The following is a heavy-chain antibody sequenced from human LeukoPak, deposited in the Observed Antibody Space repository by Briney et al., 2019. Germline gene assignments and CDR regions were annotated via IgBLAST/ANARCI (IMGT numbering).Heavy chain of an antibody. CDR3: ARYNWNGWGYYYYYMDV. D-gene: IGHD1-1*01. CDR2: ISWDGGST. J-gene: IGHJ6*03. CDR1: GFTFDDYT. V-gene: IGHV3-43*01. Sequence: QPGGSLRLSCAASGFTFDDYTMHWVRQAPGKGLEWVSLISWDGGSTYYADSVKGRFTISRDNAKNSLYLQMNSLRAEDTAVYYCARYNWNGWGYYYYYMDVWGKGTTVTVSS.